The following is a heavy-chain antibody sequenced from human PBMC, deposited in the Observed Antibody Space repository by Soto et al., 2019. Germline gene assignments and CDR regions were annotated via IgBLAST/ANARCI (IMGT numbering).Heavy chain of an antibody. CDR3: AKNSYGDSWNFGLDV. CDR1: RFSFNTYG. D-gene: IGHD4-17*01. CDR2: LSASGSGS. J-gene: IGHJ6*02. V-gene: IGHV3-23*01. Sequence: EVQLLESGGGLVQPGGSLRLSCTTSRFSFNTYGMTWVRRAPGKGLEWVSTLSASGSGSYYAESVKGRFTVSRDNSKDTMYLQMNRLRDEDTAVYYCAKNSYGDSWNFGLDVWGQGTTVTVSS.